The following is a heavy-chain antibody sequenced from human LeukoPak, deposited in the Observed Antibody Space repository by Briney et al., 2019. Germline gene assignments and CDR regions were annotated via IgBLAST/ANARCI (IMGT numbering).Heavy chain of an antibody. D-gene: IGHD1-26*01. CDR3: AKGLSGTYRDGDAFDI. CDR1: GFSFSGYD. Sequence: GGSLRLSCAVSGFSFSGYDMHWVRQVPGKGPEWLTVISYDGRNKYNGDSAKGRFTISRDTSNNTLYLHMSSLRTDDTAVYYCAKGLSGTYRDGDAFDIWGQGTMVIVSS. V-gene: IGHV3-30*18. J-gene: IGHJ3*02. CDR2: ISYDGRNK.